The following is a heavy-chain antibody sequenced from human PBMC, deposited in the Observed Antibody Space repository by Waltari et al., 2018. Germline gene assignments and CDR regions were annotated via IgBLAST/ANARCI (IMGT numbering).Heavy chain of an antibody. CDR2: RNSDGSTT. CDR3: VGSVMVASRTFDY. V-gene: IGHV3-74*01. D-gene: IGHD2-15*01. Sequence: EVQLVESGGGLVQPGGSLRLSCAASGFTFSSYWMHWVRQAPEEGLVWFSRRNSDGSTTGYADSVRGRFTISRDNAKNTLYLQMNSLRVEDTAVYYCVGSVMVASRTFDYWGQGTLVTVS. J-gene: IGHJ4*02. CDR1: GFTFSSYW.